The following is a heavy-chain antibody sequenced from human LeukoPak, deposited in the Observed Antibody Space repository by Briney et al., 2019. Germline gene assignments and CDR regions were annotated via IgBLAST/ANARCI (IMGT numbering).Heavy chain of an antibody. CDR3: ARGNYDYVWGSYRSPPPFDI. V-gene: IGHV1-2*02. Sequence: ASVKVSCKASGYTFTGYYMHWVRQAPGQGLEWMGWINPNSGGTNYAQKFQGRVTMTRDTSISTAYMELSRLRSDDTAVYYCARGNYDYVWGSYRSPPPFDIWGQGTMVTVSS. D-gene: IGHD3-16*02. CDR2: INPNSGGT. J-gene: IGHJ3*02. CDR1: GYTFTGYY.